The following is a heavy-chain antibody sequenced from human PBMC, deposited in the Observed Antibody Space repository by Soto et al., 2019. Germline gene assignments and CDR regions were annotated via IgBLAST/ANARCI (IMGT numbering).Heavy chain of an antibody. J-gene: IGHJ4*02. V-gene: IGHV3-74*01. Sequence: EVQLEESGGDLVQPGGSLRLSCVVSGFTFTDYRMHWVRQAPGKGLVWVANINRDGRVRHYADSVKGRFSISRDNGRNTVYLQMNNVRAEDTAVYYCTRFPTFDFWGRGTLVSVSS. CDR3: TRFPTFDF. CDR1: GFTFTDYR. CDR2: INRDGRVR.